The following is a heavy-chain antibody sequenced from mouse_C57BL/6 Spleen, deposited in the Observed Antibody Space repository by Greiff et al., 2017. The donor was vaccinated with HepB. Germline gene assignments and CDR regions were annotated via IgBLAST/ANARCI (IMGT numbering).Heavy chain of an antibody. CDR3: AREDSSGHDH. CDR2: INPGSGGT. Sequence: VQLQQSGAELVRPGTSVKVSCKASGYAFTNYCMRGVKRRPGQGLEWIGVINPGSGGTNYNEKFKGKATLTADKSSSTAYMRLSSLTSEDSAVYFCAREDSSGHDHWGQGTTLTVSS. D-gene: IGHD3-2*02. CDR1: GYAFTNYC. J-gene: IGHJ2*01. V-gene: IGHV1-54*01.